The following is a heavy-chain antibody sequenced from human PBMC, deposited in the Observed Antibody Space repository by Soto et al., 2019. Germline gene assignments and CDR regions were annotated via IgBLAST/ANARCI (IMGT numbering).Heavy chain of an antibody. CDR2: IIPILDIA. V-gene: IGHV1-69*02. CDR3: ARGQRGVVVAPAALPSPLDY. D-gene: IGHD2-2*01. J-gene: IGHJ4*02. CDR1: GGTFNTYP. Sequence: QVQLAQSGAEVKKPGSSVKVSRKTSGGTFNTYPISWVRQAPGQGLEWMGTIIPILDIANYAQKFQGRVTITADKSTSTAYMELSSLESEDTAVYYCARGQRGVVVAPAALPSPLDYLGQGTLVTVSS.